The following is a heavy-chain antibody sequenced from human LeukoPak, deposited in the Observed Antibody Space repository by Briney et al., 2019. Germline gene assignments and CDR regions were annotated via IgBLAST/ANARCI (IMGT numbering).Heavy chain of an antibody. D-gene: IGHD6-13*01. Sequence: GRSLRLSCAASGLTFSTYGMHWVRQAPGKGLEWVAVIWNDGSNKYYADSVKGRFTISRDISKNTLHLQMNSLRAEDTAIYYCARGGIAAADIDYWGQGTLVTVSS. V-gene: IGHV3-33*01. CDR3: ARGGIAAADIDY. CDR1: GLTFSTYG. J-gene: IGHJ4*02. CDR2: IWNDGSNK.